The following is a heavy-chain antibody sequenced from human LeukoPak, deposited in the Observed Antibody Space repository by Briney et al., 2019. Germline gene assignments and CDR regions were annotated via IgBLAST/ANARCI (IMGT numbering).Heavy chain of an antibody. CDR3: ARELVIGPGWFDP. Sequence: NPSETLSLTCTVSGGSISSGGYSWSWIRQPPGKGLEWIGYIYHSGSTYYNPSLKSRVTISVDRSKNQFSLKLSSVTAADTAVYYCARELVIGPGWFDPWGQGTLVTVSS. D-gene: IGHD3-9*01. J-gene: IGHJ5*02. V-gene: IGHV4-30-2*01. CDR1: GGSISSGGYS. CDR2: IYHSGST.